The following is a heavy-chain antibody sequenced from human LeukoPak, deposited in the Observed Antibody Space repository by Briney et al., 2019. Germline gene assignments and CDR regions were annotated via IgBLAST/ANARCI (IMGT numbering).Heavy chain of an antibody. CDR3: VKGKDLYGALDI. Sequence: GGSLRLSCAASGFTFRSYAMSWVRQAPGKGLEWVSAISGSGGSTYYADSVKGRFTISRDNSKNTLFLQMDSLRVEDTALYYCVKGKDLYGALDIWGQGTMVTVSS. CDR1: GFTFRSYA. V-gene: IGHV3-23*01. D-gene: IGHD3-16*01. CDR2: ISGSGGST. J-gene: IGHJ3*02.